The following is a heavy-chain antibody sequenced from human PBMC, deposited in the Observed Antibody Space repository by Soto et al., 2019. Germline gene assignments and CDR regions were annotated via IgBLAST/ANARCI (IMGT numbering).Heavy chain of an antibody. CDR1: GFTFSSYG. CDR2: IWYDGSNK. CDR3: ARADTGYCTNGVCPDYYYYGMDV. J-gene: IGHJ6*02. Sequence: LRLSCAASGFTFSSYGMHWVRQAPGKGLEWVAVIWYDGSNKYYADSVKGRFTISRDNSKNTLYLQMNSLRAEDTAVYYCARADTGYCTNGVCPDYYYYGMDVWGQGTTVTVSS. V-gene: IGHV3-33*01. D-gene: IGHD2-8*01.